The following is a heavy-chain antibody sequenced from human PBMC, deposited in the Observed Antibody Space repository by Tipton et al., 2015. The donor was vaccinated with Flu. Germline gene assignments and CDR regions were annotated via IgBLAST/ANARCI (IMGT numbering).Heavy chain of an antibody. CDR3: ARDSNLTQDSKTGFDAFDI. Sequence: TLSLTCSVSGDSIGSRYYWAWIRQPPGKGLEWIGNVHQTGSTYYNPYLTSRVTIAVDRPRNQFSLNLTSVTAADTAVYFCARDSNLTQDSKTGFDAFDIWGQG. D-gene: IGHD2-15*01. CDR1: GDSIGSRYY. CDR2: VHQTGST. V-gene: IGHV4-38-2*02. J-gene: IGHJ3*02.